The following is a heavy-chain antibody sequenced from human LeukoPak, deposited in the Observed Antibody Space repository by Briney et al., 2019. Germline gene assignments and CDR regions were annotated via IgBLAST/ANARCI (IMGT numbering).Heavy chain of an antibody. D-gene: IGHD2-15*01. CDR3: ARVGRGVVVVAATRRYFDY. J-gene: IGHJ4*02. Sequence: SETLSLTCTVSGGSISSYYWSWIRQPAGKGLEWIGRIYTSGSTNYNPSLKSRVTMSVDTSKNQFSLKLSSVTAADTAVYYCARVGRGVVVVAATRRYFDYWGQGTLVTVSS. CDR2: IYTSGST. V-gene: IGHV4-4*07. CDR1: GGSISSYY.